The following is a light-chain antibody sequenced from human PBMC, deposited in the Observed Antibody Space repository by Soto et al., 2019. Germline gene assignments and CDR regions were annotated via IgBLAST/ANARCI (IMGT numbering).Light chain of an antibody. Sequence: DIQMTQSPSSLSASFGARVTMTCRASQGIGIYLAWFKQRPVNNPKLLIYAASTLQSGVPSRFSGSGSGTDFTLTISSLQTKDVATYYCQKYNCAPLTFGGGTRVDIK. J-gene: IGKJ4*01. CDR2: AAS. CDR1: QGIGIY. CDR3: QKYNCAPLT. V-gene: IGKV1-27*01.